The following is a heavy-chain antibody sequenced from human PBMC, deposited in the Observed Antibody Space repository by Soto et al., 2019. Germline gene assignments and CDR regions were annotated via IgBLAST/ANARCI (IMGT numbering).Heavy chain of an antibody. D-gene: IGHD2-2*02. CDR2: ISGSGGST. CDR3: VAATAILRELFDY. J-gene: IGHJ4*02. V-gene: IGHV3-23*01. CDR1: GFTFSSYA. Sequence: GGSLRLSCAASGFTFSSYAMSWVRQAPGKGLEWVSAISGSGGSTYYADSVKGRFTISRDNSKNTLYLQMNSLRAEDTAVYYCVAATAILRELFDYWGQGTLVTVSS.